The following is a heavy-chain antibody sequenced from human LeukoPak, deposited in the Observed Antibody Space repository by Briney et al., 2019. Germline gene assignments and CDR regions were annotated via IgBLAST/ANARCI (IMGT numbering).Heavy chain of an antibody. V-gene: IGHV3-23*01. D-gene: IGHD2-15*01. J-gene: IGHJ6*03. CDR3: AKYTPMDV. CDR2: ISGSGGNT. Sequence: PGGSLRLSCAASGFTFSSYGMNWVRQAPGKGLEWVSGISGSGGNTYYADSVKGRFSISRDNSKNTLYLQMNSLRAEDTAVYYCAKYTPMDVWGKGTTVTVSS. CDR1: GFTFSSYG.